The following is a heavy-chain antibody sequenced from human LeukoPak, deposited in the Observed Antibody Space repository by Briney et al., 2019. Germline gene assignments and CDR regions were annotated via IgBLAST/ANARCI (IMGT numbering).Heavy chain of an antibody. CDR1: GGSISSSSYY. D-gene: IGHD5-18*01. CDR3: ARGEQLWVAFDY. V-gene: IGHV4-39*07. Sequence: PSETLSLTCTVSGGSISSSSYYWGWIRQPPGKGLEWIGSIYYSGSTYYNPSLKSRVTISVDTSKNQFSLKLSSVTAADTAVYYCARGEQLWVAFDYWGQGTLVTVSS. CDR2: IYYSGST. J-gene: IGHJ4*02.